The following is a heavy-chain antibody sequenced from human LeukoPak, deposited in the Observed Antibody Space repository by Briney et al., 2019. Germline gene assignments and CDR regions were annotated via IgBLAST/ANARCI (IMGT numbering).Heavy chain of an antibody. CDR3: APVAGLYTTSRFDL. Sequence: ASVKVSCKTSRYTFTRYYLHRVRQAPGQRPEWPGRIDPDSGGTHYVQKFHRRVTVTRDTSITAVYMGLRGLTSVETAVYYCAPVAGLYTTSRFDLWGEKTLVTVSS. J-gene: IGHJ4*02. CDR1: RYTFTRYY. D-gene: IGHD6-19*01. V-gene: IGHV1-2*02. CDR2: IDPDSGGT.